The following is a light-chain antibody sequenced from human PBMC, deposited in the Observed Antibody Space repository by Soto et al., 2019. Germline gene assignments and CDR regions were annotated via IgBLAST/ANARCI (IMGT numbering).Light chain of an antibody. CDR2: MVS. CDR3: TSPTPGSLYV. J-gene: IGLJ1*01. Sequence: QSVLTQPASVSGSPGQSITISCTGTSSDVGNYNYVSWYRQYPGRVPKLLIYMVSNRPSGVSNRFSGSKSGNTASLTISGLQAEDEADYFFTSPTPGSLYVFGTGTKVTVL. CDR1: SSDVGNYNY. V-gene: IGLV2-14*01.